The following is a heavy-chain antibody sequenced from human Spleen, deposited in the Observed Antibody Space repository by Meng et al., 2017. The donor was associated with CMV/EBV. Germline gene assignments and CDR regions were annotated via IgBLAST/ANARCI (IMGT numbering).Heavy chain of an antibody. J-gene: IGHJ6*02. CDR2: ISAYNGNT. V-gene: IGHV1-18*01. CDR3: AREKRRYYYDFWSGYNYYGMDV. D-gene: IGHD3-3*01. Sequence: YGISWVRQAHGQGLEWMGWISAYNGNTNYAQKLHGRVTMTTDTSTSTAYMELRSLRSYDTAVYYCAREKRRYYYDFWSGYNYYGMDVWGQGTTVTVSS. CDR1: YG.